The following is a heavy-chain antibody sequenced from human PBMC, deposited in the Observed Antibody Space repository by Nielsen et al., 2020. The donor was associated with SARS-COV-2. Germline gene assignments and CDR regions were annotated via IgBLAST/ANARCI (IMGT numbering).Heavy chain of an antibody. D-gene: IGHD5-24*01. J-gene: IGHJ4*02. CDR3: AGSGWLQLSPFDY. Sequence: ASVKVSCKASGYTFTSYDINWVRQATGQGLEWMGWMNPNSGNTGYAQKFQGRVTMTRNTSISTAYMELSSLRSEDTAVYYCAGSGWLQLSPFDYWGQGTLVTVSS. CDR1: GYTFTSYD. V-gene: IGHV1-8*01. CDR2: MNPNSGNT.